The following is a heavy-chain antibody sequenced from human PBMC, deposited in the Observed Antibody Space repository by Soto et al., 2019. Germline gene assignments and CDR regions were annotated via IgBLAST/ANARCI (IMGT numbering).Heavy chain of an antibody. CDR1: GDTFNFYS. J-gene: IGHJ4*02. D-gene: IGHD3-10*01. CDR3: ATSYGSGYRAFDY. Sequence: QVQLVQSGAEVKRPGSSVKVSCKASGDTFNFYSINWVRQAPGLGLEWMGRVNPIVSMSNYAQRFQGRVTMTADKSPSTAYMELSGLRSEDTAIYYCATSYGSGYRAFDYWGQGVLVTVSS. CDR2: VNPIVSMS. V-gene: IGHV1-69*04.